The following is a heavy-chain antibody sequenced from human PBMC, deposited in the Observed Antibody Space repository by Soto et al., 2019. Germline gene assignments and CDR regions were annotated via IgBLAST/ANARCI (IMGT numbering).Heavy chain of an antibody. V-gene: IGHV3-30*18. CDR3: AKDRMGAGVRGYFDY. Sequence: QVQLVESGGGVVQPGRSLRLSCAASRFTFSGYGMHWVRQAPGKGLEWVAVIIYDGSTKYYADSVKGRFTISRDNSKSTLYLQMNSLRAEDTAVYYCAKDRMGAGVRGYFDYWGQGTLVTVSS. D-gene: IGHD3-10*01. CDR1: RFTFSGYG. J-gene: IGHJ4*02. CDR2: IIYDGSTK.